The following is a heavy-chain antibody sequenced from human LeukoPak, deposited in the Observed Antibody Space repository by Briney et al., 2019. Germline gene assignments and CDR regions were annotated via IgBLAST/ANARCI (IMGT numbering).Heavy chain of an antibody. J-gene: IGHJ4*02. V-gene: IGHV3-21*01. D-gene: IGHD6-19*01. Sequence: GGSLRLSCAASGFIFSSHHMHWVRQPPGKGLEWVSSISYDDSFIYYGNSMKGRFTISRDNANNLLYLQMNSLRPEDTAVYYCARDWGRRYSSGWYGDFDYWGQGTLVTVSS. CDR1: GFIFSSHH. CDR2: ISYDDSFI. CDR3: ARDWGRRYSSGWYGDFDY.